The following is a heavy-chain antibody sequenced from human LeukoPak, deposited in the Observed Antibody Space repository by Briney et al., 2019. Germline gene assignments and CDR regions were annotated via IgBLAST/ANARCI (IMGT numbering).Heavy chain of an antibody. J-gene: IGHJ6*02. CDR3: ARENRGHYSDSNVSYYYHYGMDV. CDR1: GFTFDDYA. D-gene: IGHD3-22*01. CDR2: ISWNSGSI. Sequence: PGGSLRLSCAASGFTFDDYAMHWVRQAPGKGLDWVSGISWNSGSIGYADSVKGRFTISRDNAKNSLYLQMNSLRAEDTALYYCARENRGHYSDSNVSYYYHYGMDVWGHGTTVTVSS. V-gene: IGHV3-9*01.